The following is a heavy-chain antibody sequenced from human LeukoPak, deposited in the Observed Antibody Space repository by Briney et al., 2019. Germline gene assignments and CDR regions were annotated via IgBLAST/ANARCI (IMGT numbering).Heavy chain of an antibody. CDR3: ARGTLDTAMKY. D-gene: IGHD5-18*01. V-gene: IGHV1-18*01. Sequence: ASVTVSFKSSVYTFTIYGISWVRQAPGQGLEWMGWISAYNGNTNYAQKLQGRVTMTTDTSTSTAHMELRSLRSDDTAVYYCARGTLDTAMKYWGQGTLVTVSS. J-gene: IGHJ4*02. CDR2: ISAYNGNT. CDR1: VYTFTIYG.